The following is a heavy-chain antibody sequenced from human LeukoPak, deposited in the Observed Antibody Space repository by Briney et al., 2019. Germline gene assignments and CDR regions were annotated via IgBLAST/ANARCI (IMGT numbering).Heavy chain of an antibody. CDR3: AREKYTYGRSFYFEF. CDR1: GYTFSHYG. Sequence: ASVQVSCKASGYTFSHYGISRVRQAPGQGLEGAGWISAHTGKTSYAQKVQGRVTMTTDTSANTAYMDLWSLRPDDTAVYYCAREKYTYGRSFYFEFWGQGTLVSVSS. D-gene: IGHD5-18*01. V-gene: IGHV1-18*01. CDR2: ISAHTGKT. J-gene: IGHJ4*02.